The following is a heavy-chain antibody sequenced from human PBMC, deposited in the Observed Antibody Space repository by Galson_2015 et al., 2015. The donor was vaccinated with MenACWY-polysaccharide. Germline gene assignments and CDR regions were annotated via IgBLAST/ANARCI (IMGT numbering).Heavy chain of an antibody. Sequence: SLRLSCAASGFTFSDYYMSWIRQAPGKGLEWVSYISSSGSTIYYADSVKGRFTISRDNAKNSLYLQMNSLRAEDTAVYYCARDKREGIAVAGTEDHYYYMDVWGQGTTVTVSS. V-gene: IGHV3-11*01. D-gene: IGHD6-19*01. CDR3: ARDKREGIAVAGTEDHYYYMDV. CDR1: GFTFSDYY. J-gene: IGHJ6*03. CDR2: ISSSGSTI.